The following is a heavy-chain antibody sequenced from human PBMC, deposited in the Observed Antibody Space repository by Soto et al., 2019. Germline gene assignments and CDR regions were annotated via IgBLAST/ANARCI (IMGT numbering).Heavy chain of an antibody. CDR2: INHSGST. J-gene: IGHJ5*02. CDR1: GGSFSGYY. D-gene: IGHD3-10*01. CDR3: ARGNQYYYVSGSYYNNWFDP. V-gene: IGHV4-34*01. Sequence: SETLSLTXAVYGGSFSGYYWSWIRQPPGKGLEWIGEINHSGSTNYNPSLKSRVTISVDTSKNQFSLKLSSVTAADTAVYYCARGNQYYYVSGSYYNNWFDPWRQLTLVTVSS.